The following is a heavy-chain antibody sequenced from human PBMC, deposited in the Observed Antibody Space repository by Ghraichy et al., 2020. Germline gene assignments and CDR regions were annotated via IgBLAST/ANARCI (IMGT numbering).Heavy chain of an antibody. CDR2: ISSSGTYT. J-gene: IGHJ3*02. CDR3: ARELLSAAFDT. CDR1: GFTFSDFY. Sequence: GGSLRLSCEASGFTFSDFYMSWIRQAPGKGPEWVSYISSSGTYTKNAESVKGRFTISRDNAKNSLYLQMDSLRAEDTAVYYCARELLSAAFDTWGQGTMVTVSP. D-gene: IGHD2-15*01. V-gene: IGHV3-11*06.